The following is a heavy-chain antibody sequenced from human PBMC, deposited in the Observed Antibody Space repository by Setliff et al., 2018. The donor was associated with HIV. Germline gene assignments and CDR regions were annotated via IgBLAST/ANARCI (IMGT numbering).Heavy chain of an antibody. CDR3: ARGGLGVVGAIDY. D-gene: IGHD2-15*01. CDR1: GGSFSGYY. J-gene: IGHJ4*02. CDR2: IIHSGGT. V-gene: IGHV4-34*01. Sequence: SETLSLTCAVYGGSFSGYYWAWIRQPPGRGLEWIGEIIHSGGTNYNRSLKSRVTISVDTSKNQFSLNLSSVTAADTAVYYCARGGLGVVGAIDYWSQGTLVTVSS.